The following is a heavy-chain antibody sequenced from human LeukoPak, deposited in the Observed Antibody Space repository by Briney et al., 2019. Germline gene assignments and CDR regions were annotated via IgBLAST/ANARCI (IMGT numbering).Heavy chain of an antibody. J-gene: IGHJ4*02. CDR1: GGSISSGGYS. D-gene: IGHD3-22*01. V-gene: IGHV4-30-2*01. Sequence: SETLSLTCAVSGGSISSGGYSWSWIRQPPGTGLEWIGCIYHSGSTYYNPSLRSRVTISVDRSKNQFSLKLSSVTAADTAVYYCARLQDSSGYYHFDYWGQGTLVTVSS. CDR3: ARLQDSSGYYHFDY. CDR2: IYHSGST.